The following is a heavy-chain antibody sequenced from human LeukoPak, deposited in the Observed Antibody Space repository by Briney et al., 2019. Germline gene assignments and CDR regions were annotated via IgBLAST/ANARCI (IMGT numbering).Heavy chain of an antibody. V-gene: IGHV4-31*03. CDR1: GGSITSGDSF. D-gene: IGHD6-13*01. CDR3: ATDHLAVAGYNWFDP. Sequence: SETLSLTCTISGGSITSGDSFWTWIRHHPEKGLEWIGYISYSGSPYYNPSLQTRVTISSDMSKNQFSLNLASVTAADTAVYYCATDHLAVAGYNWFDPWGQGILVTVSS. J-gene: IGHJ5*02. CDR2: ISYSGSP.